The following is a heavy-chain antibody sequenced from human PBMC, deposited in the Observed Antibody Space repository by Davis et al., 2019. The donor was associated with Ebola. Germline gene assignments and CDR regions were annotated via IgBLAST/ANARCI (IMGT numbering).Heavy chain of an antibody. CDR1: GFTFSSYW. J-gene: IGHJ5*02. CDR3: ARVATDWFDP. Sequence: GESLKISCAASGFTFSSYWMHWVRQAPGSGLEWVSHINGDGTITNYADSVKGRFTISSDNAKNTLYLQMNSLRAEDTALYYCARVATDWFDPWGQGTRVTVSS. V-gene: IGHV3-74*01. CDR2: INGDGTIT.